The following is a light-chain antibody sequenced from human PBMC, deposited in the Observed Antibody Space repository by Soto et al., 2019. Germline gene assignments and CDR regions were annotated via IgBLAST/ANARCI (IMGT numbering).Light chain of an antibody. V-gene: IGKV3-20*01. CDR1: QSVSSSY. CDR2: GAS. J-gene: IGKJ4*01. Sequence: EIGLTQSPGTLSLSPRERATLSFRASQSVSSSYLAWYQQKPGQAPRLLIYGASSRATGIPDRFSGSGSGTDFTLTISRLEPEDFAVYYCQQYGSSPLTFGGGTMVESK. CDR3: QQYGSSPLT.